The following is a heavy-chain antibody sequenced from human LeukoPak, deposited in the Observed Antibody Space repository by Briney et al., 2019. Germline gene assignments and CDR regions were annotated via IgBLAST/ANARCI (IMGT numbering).Heavy chain of an antibody. D-gene: IGHD6-25*01. V-gene: IGHV1-8*01. Sequence: GASVKVSGKASEYTFTTYDINWVRQATGQGLEWMGWMNPKSGNTGYAQKFQGRVTMTRNTSISTAYMELSSLRSEDTAVYYCARRNSAQRPPRTMDVWGQGTTVTVSS. CDR1: EYTFTTYD. CDR2: MNPKSGNT. J-gene: IGHJ6*02. CDR3: ARRNSAQRPPRTMDV.